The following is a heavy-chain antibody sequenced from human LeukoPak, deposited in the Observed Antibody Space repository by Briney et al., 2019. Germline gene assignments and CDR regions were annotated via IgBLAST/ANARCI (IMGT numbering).Heavy chain of an antibody. CDR1: GFTFSSYG. D-gene: IGHD2-2*01. J-gene: IGHJ3*02. CDR3: AKDQFVVVPATDAFDI. V-gene: IGHV3-30*02. Sequence: GGSLRLSCAASGFTFSSYGMHWVRQAPGKGLEWVAFIRYDGSNKYYADSVKGRFTISRDNSKNTLYLQMNSLRAEDTAVYYCAKDQFVVVPATDAFDIWGQGPMVTVSS. CDR2: IRYDGSNK.